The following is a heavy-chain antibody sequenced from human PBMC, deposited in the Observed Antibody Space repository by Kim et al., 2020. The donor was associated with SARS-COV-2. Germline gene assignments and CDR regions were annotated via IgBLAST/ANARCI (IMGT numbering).Heavy chain of an antibody. CDR3: ARGVVVAATQGRFFDY. V-gene: IGHV4-34*01. Sequence: SLKRRVTISVDTSKTQFSLKLSSVTAADTAVYYCARGVVVAATQGRFFDYWGQGTLVTVSS. J-gene: IGHJ4*02. D-gene: IGHD2-15*01.